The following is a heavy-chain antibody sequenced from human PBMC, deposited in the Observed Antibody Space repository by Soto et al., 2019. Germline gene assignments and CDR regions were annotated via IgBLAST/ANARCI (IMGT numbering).Heavy chain of an antibody. CDR2: ISYDGSNK. D-gene: IGHD1-1*01. J-gene: IGHJ6*02. Sequence: QVQLVESGGGVVQPGRSLRLSCAASGFTFSSYGMHWVRQAPGKGLEWVAVISYDGSNKYYADSVKGRFTISRDNSKNTLYLQMNSLRAEDTAVYYCAKVQLERSYYYGMDVWGQGPTVTVSS. CDR3: AKVQLERSYYYGMDV. V-gene: IGHV3-30*18. CDR1: GFTFSSYG.